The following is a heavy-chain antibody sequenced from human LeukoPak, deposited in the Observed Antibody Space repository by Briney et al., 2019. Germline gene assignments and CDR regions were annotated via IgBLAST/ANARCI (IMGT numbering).Heavy chain of an antibody. CDR2: INPSGGST. D-gene: IGHD6-13*01. CDR1: GYTFTGYY. CDR3: ARRALPHPGQLGYYYYMDV. V-gene: IGHV1-46*01. Sequence: GASVKVSCKASGYTFTGYYMHWVRQAPGQGLEWMGWINPSGGSTSYAQKFQGRVTMTRDTSTSTVYMELSSLRSEDTAVYYCARRALPHPGQLGYYYYMDVWGKGTTVTVSS. J-gene: IGHJ6*03.